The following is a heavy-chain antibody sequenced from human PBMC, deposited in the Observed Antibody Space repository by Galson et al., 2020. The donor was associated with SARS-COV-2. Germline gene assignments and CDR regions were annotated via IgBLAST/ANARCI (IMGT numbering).Heavy chain of an antibody. J-gene: IGHJ6*02. V-gene: IGHV4-39*01. D-gene: IGHD2-8*01. Sequence: SEPLSLTCTVPGGSISSSSYYWGWIRQPPGKGLEWIGSIYYSGSTYYNPSLKSRVTISVDTSKNQFSLKLSSVTAADTAVYYCARLNDDYYYYYGMDVWGQGTTVTVSS. CDR1: GGSISSSSYY. CDR3: ARLNDDYYYYYGMDV. CDR2: IYYSGST.